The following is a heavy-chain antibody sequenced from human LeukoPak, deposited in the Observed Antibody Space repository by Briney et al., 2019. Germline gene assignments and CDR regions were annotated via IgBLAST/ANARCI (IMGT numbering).Heavy chain of an antibody. V-gene: IGHV3-30-3*01. Sequence: PGRSLRLSCAASGFTFSSYAMHWVRQAPGMGLEWVAVISYDGSNKYYADSVKGRFTISRDNSKNTLYLQVNSLRAEDTAVYYCARDSNGDYGGGFDPWGQGTLVTVSS. J-gene: IGHJ5*02. CDR3: ARDSNGDYGGGFDP. CDR2: ISYDGSNK. D-gene: IGHD4-17*01. CDR1: GFTFSSYA.